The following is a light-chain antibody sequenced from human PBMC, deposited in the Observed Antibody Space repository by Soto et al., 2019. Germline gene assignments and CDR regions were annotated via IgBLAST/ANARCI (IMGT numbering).Light chain of an antibody. CDR2: GAS. J-gene: IGKJ1*01. V-gene: IGKV3-15*01. Sequence: EVVMTQSPATLSVSPGERVTLSCRASQSINAHLAWYQQKPGQAPRLLIHGASPRATGIPARFSGSGFGTEFILTISSLQSEDFGVYYCQQYNTWLWTYGQGSKVE. CDR3: QQYNTWLWT. CDR1: QSINAH.